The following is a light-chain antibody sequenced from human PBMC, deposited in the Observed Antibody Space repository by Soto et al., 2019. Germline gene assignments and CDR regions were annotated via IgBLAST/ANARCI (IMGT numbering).Light chain of an antibody. J-gene: IGKJ1*01. CDR1: QSINMW. CDR3: RHLICYSWT. Sequence: DIQMTQSPSTLSAYVGDRVTITCRASQSINMWLAWYQQKPGKAPNLLIYKTSSLESGVPSRFSGSGSGTEFTITISSLQPDDFATYYCRHLICYSWTFVVGTKVEVK. CDR2: KTS. V-gene: IGKV1-5*03.